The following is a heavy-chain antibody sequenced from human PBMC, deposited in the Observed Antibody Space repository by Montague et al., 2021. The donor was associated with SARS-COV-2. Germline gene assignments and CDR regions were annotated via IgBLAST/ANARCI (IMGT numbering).Heavy chain of an antibody. CDR2: ISSSSSYI. CDR1: GFTFSSYS. D-gene: IGHD6-13*01. J-gene: IGHJ6*02. CDR3: ARDQQLVLGYYYGMDV. Sequence: SLRLSCAASGFTFSSYSMNWVRQAPGKGLEWVSSISSSSSYIYYADSVKGRFTISRDNAKNSPYLQMNSLRAEDTAVYYCARDQQLVLGYYYGMDVWGQGTTVTVSS. V-gene: IGHV3-21*01.